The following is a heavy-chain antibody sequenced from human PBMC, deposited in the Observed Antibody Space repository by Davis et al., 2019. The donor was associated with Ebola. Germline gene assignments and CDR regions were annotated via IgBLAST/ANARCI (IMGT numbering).Heavy chain of an antibody. CDR2: VYPGDSDT. CDR1: GYTFTDYW. Sequence: PGGSLRLSCKGSGYTFTDYWVGWVRQMPGKGLEWMGIVYPGDSDTRYSPSFQGQVTISVDKSISTAYFEWRSLKASDTAMYYCARRDNYYASGVKAFDIWGQGTMVTVSS. CDR3: ARRDNYYASGVKAFDI. J-gene: IGHJ3*02. D-gene: IGHD3-10*01. V-gene: IGHV5-51*01.